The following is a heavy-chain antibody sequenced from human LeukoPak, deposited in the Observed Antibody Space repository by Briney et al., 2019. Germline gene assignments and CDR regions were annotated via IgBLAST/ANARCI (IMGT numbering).Heavy chain of an antibody. CDR3: AKERQTGDYFTSNY. Sequence: GGSLRLSCTASGFTFSSYTMSWVRQAPGEGLEWLSAINGRGITYYAGSVKGRFTISRDNSENTLYLQMNSLTVDDTAVYFCAKERQTGDYFTSNYWGQGTLVTVSS. D-gene: IGHD4-17*01. V-gene: IGHV3-23*01. CDR2: INGRGIT. CDR1: GFTFSSYT. J-gene: IGHJ4*02.